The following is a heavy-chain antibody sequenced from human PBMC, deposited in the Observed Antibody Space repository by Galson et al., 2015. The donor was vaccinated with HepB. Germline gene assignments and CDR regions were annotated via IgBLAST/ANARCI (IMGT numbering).Heavy chain of an antibody. CDR3: ARDYYDSSGYYTPPFPDY. CDR2: INWNGGST. Sequence: SLRLSCAASGFTFDDYGMSWVRQAPGKGLEWVSGINWNGGSTGYADSVKGRSTISRDNAKNSLYLQMNSLRAEDTALYHCARDYYDSSGYYTPPFPDYWGQGTLVTVSS. J-gene: IGHJ4*02. V-gene: IGHV3-20*01. CDR1: GFTFDDYG. D-gene: IGHD3-22*01.